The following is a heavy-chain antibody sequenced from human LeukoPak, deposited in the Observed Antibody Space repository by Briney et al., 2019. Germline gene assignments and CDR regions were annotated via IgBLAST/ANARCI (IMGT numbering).Heavy chain of an antibody. CDR3: ARMYSGTSYYFDF. CDR2: ISYDGSNK. CDR1: GFTFSNYG. Sequence: GGSLRLSCAASGFTFSNYGMHWVRQAPGKGLEWVAVISYDGSNKYHADSVKDRFTISRDNSKNTLYLQMNSLRAEDTAVYYCARMYSGTSYYFDFWGQGTLVTVSS. D-gene: IGHD1-26*01. V-gene: IGHV3-30*03. J-gene: IGHJ4*02.